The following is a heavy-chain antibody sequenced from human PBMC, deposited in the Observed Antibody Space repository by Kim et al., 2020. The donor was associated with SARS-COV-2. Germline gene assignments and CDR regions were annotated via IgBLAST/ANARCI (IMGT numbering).Heavy chain of an antibody. J-gene: IGHJ4*02. CDR2: IYYSGST. Sequence: SQTLSLTCTVSGGSISSYYWSWIRQPPGKGLEWIGYIYYSGSTNYNPSLKSRVTISVDTSKNQFSLKLSSVTAADTAVYYCARHETPLRYYDFWSGPYYFDYWGQGTLVTVSS. D-gene: IGHD3-3*01. CDR3: ARHETPLRYYDFWSGPYYFDY. V-gene: IGHV4-59*08. CDR1: GGSISSYY.